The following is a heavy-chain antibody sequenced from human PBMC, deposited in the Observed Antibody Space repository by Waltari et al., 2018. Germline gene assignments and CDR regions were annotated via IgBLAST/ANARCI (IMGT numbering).Heavy chain of an antibody. J-gene: IGHJ4*02. D-gene: IGHD3-10*01. CDR2: IKQDGSVQ. CDR1: GSTFTSYW. V-gene: IGHV3-7*01. Sequence: EVQLVASGGGVVQPGGSLRLSCAASGSTFTSYWMSWVRQAPGRGLEWVANIKQDGSVQYYVDSVKGRFTISRDNAKNSLYLQMSSLRAEDTAVYYCARDAPDYYGSYYFEYWGQGTLVTVSS. CDR3: ARDAPDYYGSYYFEY.